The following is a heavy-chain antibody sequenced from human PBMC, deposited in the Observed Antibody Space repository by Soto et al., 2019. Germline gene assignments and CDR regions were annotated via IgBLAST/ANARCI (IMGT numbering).Heavy chain of an antibody. Sequence: PETLSLTCTVSCASVSGPTYYWNWIRQPPGKGLEWIGYIYYSGSTNCNPSLKSRVTISVDTSKNQFSLKLSSVTAADTAVYFCARRVVTVAATGGMDVWGQGTTVTVSS. D-gene: IGHD2-15*01. J-gene: IGHJ6*02. CDR1: CASVSGPTYY. CDR3: ARRVVTVAATGGMDV. V-gene: IGHV4-61*01. CDR2: IYYSGST.